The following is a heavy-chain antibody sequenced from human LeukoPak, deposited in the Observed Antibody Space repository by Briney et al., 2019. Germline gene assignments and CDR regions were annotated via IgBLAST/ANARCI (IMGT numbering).Heavy chain of an antibody. J-gene: IGHJ4*02. CDR1: GITFSNYN. CDR3: ARGRYLTTRGGAAAGFLDY. V-gene: IGHV3-21*01. Sequence: GGSLRLSCAAPGITFSNYNMNWVRQAPGKGLEWISSITSSSSYTFYADSVKDRFTISRDNAKNSLYLQMNSLRAEDTAVYYCARGRYLTTRGGAAAGFLDYWGQGSLVSVST. D-gene: IGHD6-13*01. CDR2: ITSSSSYT.